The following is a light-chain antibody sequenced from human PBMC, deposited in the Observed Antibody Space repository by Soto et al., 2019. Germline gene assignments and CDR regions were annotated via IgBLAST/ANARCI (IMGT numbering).Light chain of an antibody. J-gene: IGKJ3*01. CDR1: QSISIY. CDR3: QQSYSTPRT. V-gene: IGKV1-39*01. CDR2: AAS. Sequence: DIQMTQSPSSLSASVGDRVTITCRASQSISIYLNWYQQKPGKAPKLLIYAASSLQSGVPSRFSGSGSGTDFTLTISSLQPEDFATYYGQQSYSTPRTFGPGTKVDI.